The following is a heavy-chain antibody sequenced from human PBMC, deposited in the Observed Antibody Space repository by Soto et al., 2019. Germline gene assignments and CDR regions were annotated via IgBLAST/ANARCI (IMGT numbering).Heavy chain of an antibody. V-gene: IGHV3-23*01. CDR1: GFNVGAFA. CDR3: TRETVAGITGLDY. CDR2: ISVSDAFI. J-gene: IGHJ4*02. D-gene: IGHD1-20*01. Sequence: VGSLRLSCAASGFNVGAFAVNWVRQAPGKGLEWVSGISVSDAFIYYADSVRGRFSISRDASENILYLQMNSLRVDDTALYYCTRETVAGITGLDYWGPGTLVTVSS.